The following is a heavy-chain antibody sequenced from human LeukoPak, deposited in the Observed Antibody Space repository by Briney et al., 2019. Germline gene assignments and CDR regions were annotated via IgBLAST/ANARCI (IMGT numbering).Heavy chain of an antibody. CDR2: INPNSGGT. Sequence: GASVKVSCKASGYTFTGYYMHWVRQAPGQGLEWMGWINPNSGGTNYAQKFQGRVTITADKSTSTAYMELSSLRSEDTAVYYCARADVAGTRHFDYWGQGTLVTVSS. CDR3: ARADVAGTRHFDY. CDR1: GYTFTGYY. V-gene: IGHV1-2*02. J-gene: IGHJ4*02. D-gene: IGHD6-13*01.